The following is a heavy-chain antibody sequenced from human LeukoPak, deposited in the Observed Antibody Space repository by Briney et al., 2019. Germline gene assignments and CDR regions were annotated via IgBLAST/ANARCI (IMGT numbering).Heavy chain of an antibody. CDR1: GYSFTSYW. Sequence: GESLKISCKGSGYSFTSYWIGWVRQMPGKGVEWMGIIYPGDSDTRYSPSFQGQVTISADKSISTAHLQWSSLKASDTAMYYCARSHDYVWGSYRYTKYYFDYWGQGTLVTVSS. D-gene: IGHD3-16*02. CDR3: ARSHDYVWGSYRYTKYYFDY. V-gene: IGHV5-51*01. CDR2: IYPGDSDT. J-gene: IGHJ4*02.